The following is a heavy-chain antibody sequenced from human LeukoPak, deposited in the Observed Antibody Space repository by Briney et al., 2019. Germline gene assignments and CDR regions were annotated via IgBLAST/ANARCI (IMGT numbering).Heavy chain of an antibody. Sequence: GGSLRLSCAASGFTFSSYAMSWVRQAPGKGLEWVSGMSASGSHTHSADSVKGRFTISRDNSKNTLYLQMNSLRAEDTAVYYCASQGGLLWFGELSGGMDVWGQGTTVTVSS. CDR2: MSASGSHT. V-gene: IGHV3-23*01. CDR1: GFTFSSYA. J-gene: IGHJ6*02. D-gene: IGHD3-10*01. CDR3: ASQGGLLWFGELSGGMDV.